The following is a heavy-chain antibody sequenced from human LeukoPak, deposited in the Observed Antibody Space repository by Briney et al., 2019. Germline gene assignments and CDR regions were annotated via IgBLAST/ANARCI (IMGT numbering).Heavy chain of an antibody. J-gene: IGHJ4*02. CDR2: ISGIGGST. V-gene: IGHV3-23*01. CDR1: GFTFSSYA. Sequence: GGSLRLSCAASGFTFSSYAMSWVRQAPGKGLEWVSAISGIGGSTYYADSVKGRFTISRDNSKNTLYLQMNSLRAEDTAVYYCAKDPVRIVVVVAAPDYWGQGTLVTVSS. CDR3: AKDPVRIVVVVAAPDY. D-gene: IGHD2-15*01.